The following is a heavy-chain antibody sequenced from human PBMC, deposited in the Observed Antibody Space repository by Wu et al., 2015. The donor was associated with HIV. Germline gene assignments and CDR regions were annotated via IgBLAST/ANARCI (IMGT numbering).Heavy chain of an antibody. D-gene: IGHD4/OR15-4a*01. CDR1: YILTSNP. CDR3: ARVQFDPDYYTYFDL. Sequence: QVQLVQSGGDVKKSGASVKVSCKASYILTSNPIGWVRQAPGQRLEWMGWMNPSNGHIQPAQKFQDRISMSADNSAHTAYMELRTLTSDDAAIYFCARVQFDPDYYTYFDLWGQGTLVTVSS. CDR2: MNPSNGHI. J-gene: IGHJ5*01. V-gene: IGHV1-18*01.